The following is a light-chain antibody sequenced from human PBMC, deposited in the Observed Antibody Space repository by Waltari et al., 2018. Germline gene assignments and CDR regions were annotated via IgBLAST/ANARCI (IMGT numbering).Light chain of an antibody. CDR1: QSVLYSSNNKNY. V-gene: IGKV4-1*01. CDR3: QQYYDTPLT. J-gene: IGKJ4*01. Sequence: DIVMTQSPDFLAVSLGERATINCKSSQSVLYSSNNKNYLAWYQQKPRQPPKLLIDWASSRESGVPDRFSGSGSGTDFTLTISSLQAEDVAVYYCQQYYDTPLTFGGGTKVEIK. CDR2: WAS.